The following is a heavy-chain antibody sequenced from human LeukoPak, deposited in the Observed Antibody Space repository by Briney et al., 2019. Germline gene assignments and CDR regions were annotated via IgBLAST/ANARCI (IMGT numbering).Heavy chain of an antibody. D-gene: IGHD3-10*01. CDR2: ISGSVGST. J-gene: IGHJ4*02. Sequence: TGGSLRLSCAAAGFTFSSYAMSWARQAPGKGLEGVSAISGSVGSTYYADSVKGRFTISRDNSKNTLYLQMNSLRAEDTAVYYCAKDDYGSGSSYYWGQGTLVTVSS. CDR3: AKDDYGSGSSYY. V-gene: IGHV3-23*01. CDR1: GFTFSSYA.